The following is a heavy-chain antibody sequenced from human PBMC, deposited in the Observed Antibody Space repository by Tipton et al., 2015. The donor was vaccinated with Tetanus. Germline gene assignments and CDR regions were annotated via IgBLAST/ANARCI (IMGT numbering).Heavy chain of an antibody. CDR2: MYSGGTT. CDR1: GFSVKDYY. Sequence: SLRLSCAASGFSVKDYYMNWVRQAPGKGLEWILVMYSGGTTYYADSVKGRFTISRDNSKNTLYLQMNSLRVDDTAVYFCARLGYTYGDFWGQGTLVSVSS. D-gene: IGHD5-18*01. V-gene: IGHV3-53*01. CDR3: ARLGYTYGDF. J-gene: IGHJ4*02.